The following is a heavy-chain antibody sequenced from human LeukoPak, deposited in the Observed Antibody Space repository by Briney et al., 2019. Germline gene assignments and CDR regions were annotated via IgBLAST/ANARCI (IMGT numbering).Heavy chain of an antibody. V-gene: IGHV3-48*03. CDR1: GFTFSSYE. CDR3: ARDPNSSGWHDAFDI. D-gene: IGHD6-19*01. J-gene: IGHJ3*02. CDR2: TSRSSSNI. Sequence: GGSLRLSCAASGFTFSSYEMNWVRQAQGKGLEWVSYTSRSSSNIYYADSVKGRFTIYRDNAKNSLYLQMRGLRAEDTAVYNCARDPNSSGWHDAFDIWGQGTMVTVSS.